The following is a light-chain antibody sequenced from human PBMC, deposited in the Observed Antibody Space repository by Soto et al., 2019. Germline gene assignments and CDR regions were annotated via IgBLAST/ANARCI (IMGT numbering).Light chain of an antibody. J-gene: IGKJ5*01. V-gene: IGKV3-11*01. CDR2: DAS. CDR1: QPMSNT. CDR3: QQRSNWPSIT. Sequence: DIVLTQSPATLSLSPGASATLSCRTSQPMSNTLAWYQQKPGQAPRLLIYDASNRATGIPARFSGSGSGTDFTLTISGLEPEDFAVYYCQQRSNWPSITFGQGTRLEIK.